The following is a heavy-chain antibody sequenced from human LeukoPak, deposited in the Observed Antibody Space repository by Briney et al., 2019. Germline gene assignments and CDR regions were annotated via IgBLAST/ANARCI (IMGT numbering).Heavy chain of an antibody. D-gene: IGHD2-15*01. CDR1: GYTFTGYY. CDR3: ARPESCSGGSCPDY. CDR2: INPNSGGT. Sequence: ASVKVSCKASGYTFTGYYMHWVRQAPGQGLEWMGWINPNSGGTNYAQKFQGRVTMTRDTFISTAYMELSRLRSDDTAVYYCARPESCSGGSCPDYWGQGTLVTVSS. V-gene: IGHV1-2*02. J-gene: IGHJ4*02.